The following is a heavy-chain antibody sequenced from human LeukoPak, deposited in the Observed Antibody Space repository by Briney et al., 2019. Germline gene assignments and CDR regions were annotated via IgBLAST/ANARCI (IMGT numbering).Heavy chain of an antibody. D-gene: IGHD2-15*01. CDR2: ISAGSSNT. V-gene: IGHV3-48*01. CDR3: ARDAVQAGTPFYFDF. J-gene: IGHJ4*02. CDR1: GFIFAPYG. Sequence: PGGSLRLSCSASGFIFAPYGMNWVRQAPGKGLQWVSYISAGSSNTFYADSVKGRFTISRDDADNSLHLQMNSLSAEDTAVYYCARDAVQAGTPFYFDFWGQGALVTVSS.